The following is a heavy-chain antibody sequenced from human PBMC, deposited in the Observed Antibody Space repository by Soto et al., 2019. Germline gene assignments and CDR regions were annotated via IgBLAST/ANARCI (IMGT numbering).Heavy chain of an antibody. CDR1: GFTFSGSA. CDR3: TMGLLWFGAY. V-gene: IGHV3-73*02. D-gene: IGHD3-10*01. Sequence: EVQLVESGGVLVQPGGPLKLSCAASGFTFSGSAMHWVRQASGKGLEWVGRIRSKANSYATAYAASVKGRFTISRDDSKNTAYLQMNSLKTEDTAVYYCTMGLLWFGAYWGQGTLVTVSS. CDR2: IRSKANSYAT. J-gene: IGHJ4*02.